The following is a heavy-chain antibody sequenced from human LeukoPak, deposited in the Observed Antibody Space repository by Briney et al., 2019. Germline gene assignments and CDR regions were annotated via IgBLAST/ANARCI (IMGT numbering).Heavy chain of an antibody. V-gene: IGHV4-61*02. CDR3: ASSGGTVVSEQGAFDI. J-gene: IGHJ3*02. D-gene: IGHD4-23*01. Sequence: SQTLSLTCTVSGGSISSGSFYWSWVRQPAGKGLELIGRIYTSGSTNYNPSLKSRVTISVDTSKNQFSLKLSSVTATDTAVYYCASSGGTVVSEQGAFDIWGQGTMVTVSS. CDR2: IYTSGST. CDR1: GGSISSGSFY.